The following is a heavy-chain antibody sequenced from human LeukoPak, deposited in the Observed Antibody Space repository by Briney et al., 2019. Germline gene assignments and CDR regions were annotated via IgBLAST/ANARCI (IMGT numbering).Heavy chain of an antibody. CDR2: VSHDGTNE. J-gene: IGHJ4*02. V-gene: IGHV3-30*18. D-gene: IGHD1-26*01. Sequence: GGSLRLSCAASGFTFSSYGMHWVRQAPGKGLEWVAVVSHDGTNEFSADSVKGRFTISRDNSKDTLYLQMNSPRAEDTAVYYCAKGSGGSYYGYFDYWGQGTLVTVSS. CDR3: AKGSGGSYYGYFDY. CDR1: GFTFSSYG.